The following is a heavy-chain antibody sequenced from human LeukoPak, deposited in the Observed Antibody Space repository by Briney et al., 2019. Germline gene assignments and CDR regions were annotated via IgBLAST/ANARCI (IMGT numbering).Heavy chain of an antibody. J-gene: IGHJ5*02. CDR2: IWYDGSNQ. CDR1: GFTFSSYG. V-gene: IGHV3-33*01. CDR3: ARPYYYGSGSYYNAGWFDP. D-gene: IGHD3-10*01. Sequence: GGSLRLSSAAPGFTFSSYGMHSVRPTPRKGLEWVAVIWYDGSNQYYADSVKGRFTISRDNSKNTLYLQMNSLRAEDTAVYYCARPYYYGSGSYYNAGWFDPWGQGTLVTVSS.